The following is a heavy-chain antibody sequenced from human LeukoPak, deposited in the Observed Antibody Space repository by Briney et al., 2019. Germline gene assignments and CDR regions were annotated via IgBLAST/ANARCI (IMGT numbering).Heavy chain of an antibody. CDR1: GFSPSTSGVG. V-gene: IGHV2-5*02. CDR2: IYWADDK. CDR3: AQSGMITFGGVIVDFDY. J-gene: IGHJ4*02. Sequence: SGPTLLKPTQTPTLTSTFSGFSPSTSGVGVGWIGQPPGKALEWLALIYWADDKRYSPSLQSRLTITKATSKNQVILTTANMAPADTANYYCAQSGMITFGGVIVDFDYWGQVALVTVAS. D-gene: IGHD3-16*02.